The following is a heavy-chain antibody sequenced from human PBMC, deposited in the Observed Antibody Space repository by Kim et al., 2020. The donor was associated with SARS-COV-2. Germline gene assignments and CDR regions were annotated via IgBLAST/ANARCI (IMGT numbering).Heavy chain of an antibody. D-gene: IGHD2-2*01. J-gene: IGHJ6*03. CDR3: ARPSSTSRQCYYMDV. Sequence: GGSLRLSCAASGFTFSTYWMYWVRQAPGKGLVWFSRINSDGSRTNYADSVKGRFTISRDNAKNTLYLQMNSLRAEDTAVYYCARPSSTSRQCYYMDVWGKGTTVTVSS. CDR1: GFTFSTYW. CDR2: INSDGSRT. V-gene: IGHV3-74*01.